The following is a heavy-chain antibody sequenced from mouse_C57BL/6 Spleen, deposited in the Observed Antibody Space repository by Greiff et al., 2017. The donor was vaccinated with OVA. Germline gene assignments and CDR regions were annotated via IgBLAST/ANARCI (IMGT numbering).Heavy chain of an antibody. J-gene: IGHJ3*01. D-gene: IGHD3-1*01. CDR3: ARETGPWFAY. CDR2: IDPSDSET. Sequence: QVQLQQPGAELVRPGSSVKLSCKASGYTFTSYWMHWVKQRPIQGLEWIGNIDPSDSETHYNQKFKDKAALTVDKSSSTAYMQLSSLTSEDSAVYYCARETGPWFAYWGQGTLVTVSA. CDR1: GYTFTSYW. V-gene: IGHV1-52*01.